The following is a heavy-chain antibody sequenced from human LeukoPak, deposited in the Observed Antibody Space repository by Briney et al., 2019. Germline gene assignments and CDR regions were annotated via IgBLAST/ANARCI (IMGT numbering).Heavy chain of an antibody. CDR1: GFTFTSYE. J-gene: IGHJ6*03. V-gene: IGHV3-48*03. CDR3: AKDGGNYYDAGGSYLMRSYMDV. CDR2: ISSSGSTT. D-gene: IGHD3-22*01. Sequence: PGGSLRLSCAASGFTFTSYEMNWVRQAPGKGLEWVSSISSSGSTTYYADSMKGRFNISRDNDKNSLYLQMNSLRAEDTAVYYCAKDGGNYYDAGGSYLMRSYMDVWGKGTTVTVSS.